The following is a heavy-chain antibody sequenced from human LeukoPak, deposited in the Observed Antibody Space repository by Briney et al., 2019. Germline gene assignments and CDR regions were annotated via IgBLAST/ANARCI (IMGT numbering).Heavy chain of an antibody. CDR3: ARGTGYSGYETGGY. Sequence: ASVKVSCKASGYTFTDYYMHWVRQAPGQGLEWMGWINPNSGGTNYAQKFQGRVTMTRDTSISTAYMELSRLTSDDTAVYYCARGTGYSGYETGGYWGQGTLVTVSS. CDR2: INPNSGGT. V-gene: IGHV1-2*02. CDR1: GYTFTDYY. D-gene: IGHD5-12*01. J-gene: IGHJ4*02.